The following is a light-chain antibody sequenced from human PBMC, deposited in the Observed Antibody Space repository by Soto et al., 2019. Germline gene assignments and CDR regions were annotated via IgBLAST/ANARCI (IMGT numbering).Light chain of an antibody. CDR3: QQSYSTPYT. V-gene: IGKV1-39*01. Sequence: DIQMTHSPSPLSASVGDRVTITCRASQSISSHLNWYQQKSGKAPELLIYDVFSLQSGVPSRFSGSGSGTDFTLTISSLQPEDFATYFCQQSYSTPYTFGQGTKVDI. CDR2: DVF. CDR1: QSISSH. J-gene: IGKJ2*01.